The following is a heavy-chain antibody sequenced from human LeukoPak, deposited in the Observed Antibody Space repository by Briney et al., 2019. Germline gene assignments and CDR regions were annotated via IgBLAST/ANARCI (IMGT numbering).Heavy chain of an antibody. CDR3: AKDLGGSATTV. J-gene: IGHJ4*02. CDR2: ISWSGDRM. Sequence: GRSLRLSCAASGFTFEDDVMHWVRQAPGKGLEWVSSISWSGDRMGYADAVKGRFTISRDNAKNSLFLQMNSLRVEDTALYYCAKDLGGSATTVWGQGALVTVSS. D-gene: IGHD2-2*01. CDR1: GFTFEDDV. V-gene: IGHV3-9*01.